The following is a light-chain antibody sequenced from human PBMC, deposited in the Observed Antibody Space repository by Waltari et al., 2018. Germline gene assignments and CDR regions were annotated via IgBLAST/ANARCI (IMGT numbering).Light chain of an antibody. J-gene: IGKJ2*01. CDR1: PSVSSN. Sequence: EIVMTQSPATLSVSPGERATLSCRASPSVSSNLAWYQQHPGQAPRILIYGASTRATGIPARFIGSGSGTEFTLTISSLQSEDVAVYYCQQYNNWPPYTFGQGTKLEIK. CDR2: GAS. CDR3: QQYNNWPPYT. V-gene: IGKV3-15*01.